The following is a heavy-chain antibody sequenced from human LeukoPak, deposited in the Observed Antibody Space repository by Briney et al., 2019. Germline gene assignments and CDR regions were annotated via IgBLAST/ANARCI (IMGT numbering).Heavy chain of an antibody. Sequence: SGGSLRLSCAASGFTFDDYAMHWVRQAPGKGLEWVSLINWDGNNTYYADSVKGRFTISRDNSKNSLYLQMNSLRDEDTAFYYCAKGDSSDWYSVFDSWGQGTLVTVSS. D-gene: IGHD6-19*01. CDR2: INWDGNNT. CDR1: GFTFDDYA. V-gene: IGHV3-43D*03. CDR3: AKGDSSDWYSVFDS. J-gene: IGHJ4*02.